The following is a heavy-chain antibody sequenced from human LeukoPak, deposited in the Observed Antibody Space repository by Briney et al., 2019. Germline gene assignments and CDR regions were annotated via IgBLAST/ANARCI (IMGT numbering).Heavy chain of an antibody. J-gene: IGHJ4*02. V-gene: IGHV4-39*07. Sequence: SETLSLTCTVSGGSISSSSYYWGWIRQPPGKGLEWIGSIYYSGSTYYNPSLKSRVTISVDTSKNQFSLKLSSVTAADTAVYYCASSSMVRGVIPDYWGQGTLVTVSS. CDR1: GGSISSSSYY. CDR3: ASSSMVRGVIPDY. D-gene: IGHD3-10*01. CDR2: IYYSGST.